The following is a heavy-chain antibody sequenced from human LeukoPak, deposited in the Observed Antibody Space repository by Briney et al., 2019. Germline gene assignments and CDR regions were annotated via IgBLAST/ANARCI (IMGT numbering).Heavy chain of an antibody. CDR2: ISTSSSYI. D-gene: IGHD1-26*01. CDR1: GFTFSSYS. CDR3: AKERRSYSGNYYFDY. V-gene: IGHV3-21*04. J-gene: IGHJ4*02. Sequence: GGTLRLSCAASGFTFSSYSMNWVRQAPGKGLEWVSCISTSSSYIYYADSVKGRFTISRDNAKNSLYLQMNSLRAEDTAVYYCAKERRSYSGNYYFDYWGQGTLVTVSS.